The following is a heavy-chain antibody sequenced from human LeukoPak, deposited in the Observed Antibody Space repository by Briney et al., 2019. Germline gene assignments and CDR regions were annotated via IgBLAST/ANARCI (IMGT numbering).Heavy chain of an antibody. D-gene: IGHD2-2*01. V-gene: IGHV3-74*01. CDR1: GFTFSSYG. Sequence: PGRSLRLSCAASGFTFSSYGMHWVRQAPGKGLVWVSRINIDGSSTSYADSVKGRFTISRDNAKNTLYLQMNSLRAEDTAVYYCGRGMPPYRDYEDVWGKGTTVTISS. J-gene: IGHJ6*03. CDR2: INIDGSST. CDR3: GRGMPPYRDYEDV.